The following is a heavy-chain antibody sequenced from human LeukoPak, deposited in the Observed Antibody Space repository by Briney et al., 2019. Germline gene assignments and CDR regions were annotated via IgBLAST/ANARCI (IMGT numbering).Heavy chain of an antibody. CDR1: GYTFTSYG. V-gene: IGHV1-18*01. D-gene: IGHD4-23*01. Sequence: ASVKVSCKASGYTFTSYGISWVRQAPGQGLEWMGWISAYNGDTNYAQKLQGRVTMTTDTSTSTAYMELRSLRSDDTAVYYCAREGDYGGNGGVFDYWGQGTLVTVSS. CDR3: AREGDYGGNGGVFDY. J-gene: IGHJ4*02. CDR2: ISAYNGDT.